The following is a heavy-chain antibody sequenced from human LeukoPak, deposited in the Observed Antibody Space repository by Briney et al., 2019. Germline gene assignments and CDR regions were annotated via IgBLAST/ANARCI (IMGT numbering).Heavy chain of an antibody. CDR3: ARARDGYNSADY. J-gene: IGHJ4*02. CDR2: IIPIFGTA. CDR1: GGTFSSYA. D-gene: IGHD5-24*01. Sequence: ASVRVSCKASGGTFSSYAISWVRQAPGQGLEWMGGIIPIFGTANYAQKFQGRVTITADESTSTAYMELSSLRSEDTAVYYCARARDGYNSADYWGQGTLVTVSS. V-gene: IGHV1-69*13.